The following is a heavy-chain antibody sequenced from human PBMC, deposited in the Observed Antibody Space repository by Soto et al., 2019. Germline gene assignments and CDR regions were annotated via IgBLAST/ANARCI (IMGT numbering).Heavy chain of an antibody. D-gene: IGHD6-13*01. J-gene: IGHJ6*02. CDR1: GGTFSSYA. Sequence: SVKVSCKASGGTFSSYAISWVRQAPGQGLEWMGGIIPIFGTANYAQKFQGRVTITADESTSTAYMELSSLRSEDTAVYYCARGLIAAAGTRANYYYGMDVWGQGTTVTVSS. CDR2: IIPIFGTA. CDR3: ARGLIAAAGTRANYYYGMDV. V-gene: IGHV1-69*13.